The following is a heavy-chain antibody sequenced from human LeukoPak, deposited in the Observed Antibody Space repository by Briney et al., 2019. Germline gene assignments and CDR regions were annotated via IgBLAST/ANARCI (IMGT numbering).Heavy chain of an antibody. CDR3: ARGTGTATTYFQH. J-gene: IGHJ1*01. D-gene: IGHD4-17*01. Sequence: GGSLRLSCAASGFTFSSYDMHWVRQFTGKGLEWVSAISSAGKTYYPGSVKGRFTISRENAKNSLYLQMNSLRDGDTAVYYCARGTGTATTYFQHWGQGTLVTVSS. CDR2: ISSAGKT. V-gene: IGHV3-13*01. CDR1: GFTFSSYD.